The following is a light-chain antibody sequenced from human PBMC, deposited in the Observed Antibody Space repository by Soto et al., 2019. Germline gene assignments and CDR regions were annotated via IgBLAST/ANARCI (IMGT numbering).Light chain of an antibody. J-gene: IGLJ3*02. CDR3: TSYVGSDTWV. Sequence: QSALTQPPSASGSPGQSVTISCTGTSSDVGAYKYVSWYQQYPGKAPKLMIYDVSKRPSGVPARFSGSKSGNTASLTVSGLQSEDEADYYCTSYVGSDTWVFGGGTKVTVL. V-gene: IGLV2-8*01. CDR2: DVS. CDR1: SSDVGAYKY.